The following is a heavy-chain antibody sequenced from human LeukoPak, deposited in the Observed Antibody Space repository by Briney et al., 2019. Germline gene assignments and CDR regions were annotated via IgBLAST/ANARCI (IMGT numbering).Heavy chain of an antibody. D-gene: IGHD1-26*01. J-gene: IGHJ3*02. CDR3: ARGVGHDAFDI. Sequence: GGSLRLSCAASGFTVSSNYMSWVRQAPGKGLEWVSVIYSGGSTYYADSVKGRFTISGDNSKNTLYLQMNSLRAEDTAVYYCARGVGHDAFDIWGQGTMVTVSS. V-gene: IGHV3-66*01. CDR2: IYSGGST. CDR1: GFTVSSNY.